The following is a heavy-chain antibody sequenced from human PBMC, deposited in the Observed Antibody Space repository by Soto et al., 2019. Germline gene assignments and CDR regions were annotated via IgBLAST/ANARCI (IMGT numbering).Heavy chain of an antibody. D-gene: IGHD3-3*01. Sequence: ASVKVSCKASGYTFTSYYMHWVRQAPGQGLDWMGIINPSGGSTSYAQKFQGRVTMTRDTSTSTVYMELSSLRSEDTGVYYCARDSGIFGVAYFDYWGQGTLVTVST. CDR1: GYTFTSYY. V-gene: IGHV1-46*03. J-gene: IGHJ4*02. CDR2: INPSGGST. CDR3: ARDSGIFGVAYFDY.